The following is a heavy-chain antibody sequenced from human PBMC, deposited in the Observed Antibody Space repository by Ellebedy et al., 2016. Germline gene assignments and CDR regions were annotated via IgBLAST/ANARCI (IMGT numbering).Heavy chain of an antibody. CDR1: GGSFSGYY. CDR3: ARDYGGNSEGFDP. J-gene: IGHJ5*02. D-gene: IGHD4-23*01. V-gene: IGHV4-34*01. Sequence: SETLSLTCAVYGGSFSGYYWSWIRQPPGKGLEWIGEINHSGSTNYNPSLKSRVTISVDTSKNQFSLKLSSVTAADTAVYYCARDYGGNSEGFDPWGQGTLVTVSS. CDR2: INHSGST.